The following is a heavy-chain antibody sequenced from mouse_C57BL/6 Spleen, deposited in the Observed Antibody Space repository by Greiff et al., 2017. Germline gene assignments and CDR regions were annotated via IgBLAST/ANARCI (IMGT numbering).Heavy chain of an antibody. D-gene: IGHD1-1*01. V-gene: IGHV14-4*01. J-gene: IGHJ3*01. CDR3: TTRGYYGSSYPCFAY. Sequence: EVQLVESGAELVRPGASVKLSCTASGFNIKDDYMHWVKQRPEQGLEWIGWIDPENGDTEYASKFQGKATITADTSSNTAYLQLSSLTSEDTAVYYCTTRGYYGSSYPCFAYWGQGTLVTVSA. CDR1: GFNIKDDY. CDR2: IDPENGDT.